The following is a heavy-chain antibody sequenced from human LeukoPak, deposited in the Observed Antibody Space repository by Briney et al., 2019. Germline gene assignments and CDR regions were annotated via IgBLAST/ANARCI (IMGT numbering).Heavy chain of an antibody. CDR2: IYSGGTT. CDR1: GFTVSSSY. D-gene: IGHD5-12*01. J-gene: IGHJ4*02. Sequence: GGSLRLSCAASGFTVSSSYMSWVRQAPGKGLEWVSVIYSGGTTYYADSVKGRFTISRGNSKNTLYLQMNSLRAEDTAVYYCARDSGYISDYWGQGTLVTVSS. V-gene: IGHV3-66*01. CDR3: ARDSGYISDY.